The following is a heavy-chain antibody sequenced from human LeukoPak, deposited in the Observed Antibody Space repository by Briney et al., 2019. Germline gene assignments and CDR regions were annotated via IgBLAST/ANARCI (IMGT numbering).Heavy chain of an antibody. CDR1: GDSVTSGY. Sequence: SETLSLTCTVSGDSVTSGYWSWIRQPPGKGLEWIGYIYDSGITDYNPSLKSRLTISVDTSNNQFSLNLSSVTAADTAVYYCAGRGHRYSRDWGQGILVSVSS. CDR2: IYDSGIT. J-gene: IGHJ1*01. D-gene: IGHD2-15*01. CDR3: AGRGHRYSRD. V-gene: IGHV4-4*09.